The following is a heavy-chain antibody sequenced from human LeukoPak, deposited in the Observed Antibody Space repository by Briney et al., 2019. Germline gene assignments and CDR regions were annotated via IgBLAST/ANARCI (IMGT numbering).Heavy chain of an antibody. CDR2: IYHSGST. Sequence: SETLSLTCAVSGYSISSGYYWGWIRQPPGKGLEWIGSIYHSGSTYYNPSLKSRDTISVDTSKNQFSLKLSSVTAADTAVYYCARREDFWSGSPWFDPWGQGTLITVSS. CDR3: ARREDFWSGSPWFDP. CDR1: GYSISSGYY. D-gene: IGHD3-3*01. J-gene: IGHJ5*02. V-gene: IGHV4-38-2*01.